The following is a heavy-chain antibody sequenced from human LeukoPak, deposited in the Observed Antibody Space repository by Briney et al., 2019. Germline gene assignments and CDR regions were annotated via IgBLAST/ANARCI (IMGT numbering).Heavy chain of an antibody. CDR1: GGSFSGYY. CDR2: INHSGST. D-gene: IGHD5-24*01. J-gene: IGHJ4*02. V-gene: IGHV4-34*01. CDR3: ARGWAATTY. Sequence: SETLSLTCAVYGGSFSGYYWSWIRQPPGRGLEWIGEINHSGSTNYNPSLKSRVTISVDTSKNQFSLKLSSVTAADTAVYYCARGWAATTYWGQGALVTVSS.